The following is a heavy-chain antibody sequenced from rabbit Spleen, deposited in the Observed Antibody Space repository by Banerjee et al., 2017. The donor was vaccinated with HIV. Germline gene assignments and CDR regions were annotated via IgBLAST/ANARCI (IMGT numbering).Heavy chain of an antibody. Sequence: QEQLVESGGDLVKPGASLTLTCTASGFSLSSSDYMCWVRQAPGKGLEWISCIAGSGSGVTYSATWAKGRFTCSKTSSTTVTLQMTSLTVADTATYFCARDTGSSFSSYGMDLWGPGTLVTVS. V-gene: IGHV1S45*01. D-gene: IGHD8-1*01. CDR1: GFSLSSSDY. J-gene: IGHJ6*01. CDR2: IAGSGSGVT. CDR3: ARDTGSSFSSYGMDL.